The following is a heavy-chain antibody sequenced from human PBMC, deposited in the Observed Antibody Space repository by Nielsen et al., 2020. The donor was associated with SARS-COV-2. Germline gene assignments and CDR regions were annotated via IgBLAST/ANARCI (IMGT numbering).Heavy chain of an antibody. V-gene: IGHV1-69*02. CDR1: GGTFSSLS. Sequence: SVKVSCKASGGTFSSLSINWVRQAPGQGLEWMGRIIPALVRPNYAQQFQGRLTITADRSTSTFDLEVTNLRSEDTAVYYCALATGTDFRRGYYFDHWGQGTVVTVSS. J-gene: IGHJ4*02. CDR3: ALATGTDFRRGYYFDH. D-gene: IGHD2-21*02. CDR2: IIPALVRP.